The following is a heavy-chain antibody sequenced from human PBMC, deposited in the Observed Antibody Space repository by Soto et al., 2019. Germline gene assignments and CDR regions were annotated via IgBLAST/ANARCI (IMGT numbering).Heavy chain of an antibody. CDR1: GYTFTSYD. CDR3: ARGKYYDFWSGYYPMFDY. V-gene: IGHV1-8*01. Sequence: ASVKVSCKASGYTFTSYDINWVRQATGQGLEWMGWMNPNSGNTGYAQKFQGRVTMTRNTSISTAYMELSSLRSEDTAVYYCARGKYYDFWSGYYPMFDYWGQGTLVTVSS. D-gene: IGHD3-3*01. CDR2: MNPNSGNT. J-gene: IGHJ4*02.